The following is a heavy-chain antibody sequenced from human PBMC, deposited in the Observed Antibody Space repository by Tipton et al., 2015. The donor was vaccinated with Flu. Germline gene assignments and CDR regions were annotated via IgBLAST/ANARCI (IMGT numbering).Heavy chain of an antibody. Sequence: TLSLTCTVSGGSHSSGGYYWSWIRQPAGKGLEWIGRVYTSGTTNYNPSLKSRVTISVDTSKNQFSLRLRSVTATDTAVYYCAEWQGSLDAFAIWGQGTMVSVSS. J-gene: IGHJ3*02. D-gene: IGHD3-10*01. CDR2: VYTSGTT. CDR3: AEWQGSLDAFAI. CDR1: GGSHSSGGYY. V-gene: IGHV4-61*02.